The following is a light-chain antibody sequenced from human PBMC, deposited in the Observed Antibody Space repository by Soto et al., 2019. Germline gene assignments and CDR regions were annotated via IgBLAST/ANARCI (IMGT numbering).Light chain of an antibody. CDR1: EIGSKI. CDR3: QVWVSTAEFFV. V-gene: IGLV3-21*02. J-gene: IGLJ1*01. CDR2: DAT. Sequence: SYELTQPPSGSGAPGQTAKNTRGGDEIGSKIVHWYKQRPGQAPVAVVFDATDRPSGIPDRISASRSGDTATLTFSRVDAGDEADYYCQVWVSTAEFFVFGSGTKVTVL.